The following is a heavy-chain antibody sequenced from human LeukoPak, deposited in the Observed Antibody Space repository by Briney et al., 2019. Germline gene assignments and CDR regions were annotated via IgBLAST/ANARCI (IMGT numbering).Heavy chain of an antibody. J-gene: IGHJ4*02. CDR2: ISWNSGSI. D-gene: IGHD3-10*01. CDR3: AKTYYYSSGNF. Sequence: GRSLRLSCAASGFTFDDYAMHWVRQAPGKGLEWVSGISWNSGSIGYADSVKGRFTISRDNSKNSLYLQMNSLRAEDTAIYYCAKTYYYSSGNFWGQGTLVTVSS. V-gene: IGHV3-9*01. CDR1: GFTFDDYA.